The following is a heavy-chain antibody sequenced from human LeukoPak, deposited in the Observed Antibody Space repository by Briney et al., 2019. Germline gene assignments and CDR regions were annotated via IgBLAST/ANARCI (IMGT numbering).Heavy chain of an antibody. D-gene: IGHD6-19*01. J-gene: IGHJ4*02. V-gene: IGHV4-39*01. Sequence: SSETLSLTCTVSGGSISSSSYYWGWIRQPPGKGLEWIGSIYYSGSTYYNPSLKSRVTISVDTSKNQFSLKLSSVTAADTAVYYCARRIGLGPSAFDYWGQGTLVTVSS. CDR2: IYYSGST. CDR1: GGSISSSSYY. CDR3: ARRIGLGPSAFDY.